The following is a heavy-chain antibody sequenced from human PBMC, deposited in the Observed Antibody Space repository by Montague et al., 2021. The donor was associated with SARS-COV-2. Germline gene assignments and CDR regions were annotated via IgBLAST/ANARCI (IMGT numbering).Heavy chain of an antibody. CDR3: ARRIRITVFRGVPLTTHSLEA. V-gene: IGHV4/OR15-8*01. CDR2: IHHSGTL. D-gene: IGHD3-10*01. Sequence: SETLSLTCTVSNASITTSNWWTCVRQAPGKGLEWVGEIHHSGTLNYNLSLKSRVTISVDTSKNHFSLNLNSVTAADTALYFCARRIRITVFRGVPLTTHSLEAWGQGIMVTVSS. CDR1: NASITTSNW. J-gene: IGHJ5*02.